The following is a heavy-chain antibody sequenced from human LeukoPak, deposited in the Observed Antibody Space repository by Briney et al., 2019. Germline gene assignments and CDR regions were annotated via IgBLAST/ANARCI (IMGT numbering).Heavy chain of an antibody. J-gene: IGHJ4*02. D-gene: IGHD3-22*01. V-gene: IGHV4-31*03. CDR3: ARGHYYDSSHLDY. CDR1: GVSISSGGYY. Sequence: SETLSLTCTVSGVSISSGGYYWSWIRQHPGKGLEWIGYIYYSGSTYYNPSLKSRVTISVDTSKNQFSLKLSSVTAADTAVYYCARGHYYDSSHLDYWGQGTLVTVSS. CDR2: IYYSGST.